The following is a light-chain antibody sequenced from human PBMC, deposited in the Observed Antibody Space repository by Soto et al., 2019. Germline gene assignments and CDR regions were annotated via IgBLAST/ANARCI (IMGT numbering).Light chain of an antibody. CDR2: DNN. V-gene: IGLV1-51*01. CDR3: GTWDSSLSAYV. J-gene: IGLJ1*01. Sequence: QSVLTQPPSVSAAPGQKGSISCSGSSPNIENNYVAWYQQLPGTAPKLLIYDNNKRPSGIPDRFSGSKSATSATLGITGLQTGDEADYYCGTWDSSLSAYVFGAGTKVTVL. CDR1: SPNIENNY.